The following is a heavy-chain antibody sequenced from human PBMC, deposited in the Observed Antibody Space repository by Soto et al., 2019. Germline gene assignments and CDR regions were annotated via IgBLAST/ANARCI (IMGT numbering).Heavy chain of an antibody. J-gene: IGHJ4*02. CDR3: ASRDPGTSVDY. CDR2: IYRTGST. V-gene: IGHV4-4*02. Sequence: SETLSLTCAVSGGSFTSNNWWTWVRQPPGQGLEWIGEIYRTGSTNYNPSLKSRVTISLDKSENQFSLKVTSLTAADTAVYYCASRDPGTSVDYWGKGTLVTGS. D-gene: IGHD1-7*01. CDR1: GGSFTSNNW.